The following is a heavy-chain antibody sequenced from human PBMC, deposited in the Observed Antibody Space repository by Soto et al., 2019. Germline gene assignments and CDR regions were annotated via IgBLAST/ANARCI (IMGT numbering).Heavy chain of an antibody. CDR1: GDSMSSSDYY. CDR2: IYYSGST. J-gene: IGHJ4*02. Sequence: SETLSLTCAVSGDSMSSSDYYWGWIRQPPGKGLEWIGSIYYSGSTYYNPSLQSRVAISVDTSKNQFSLKLKSVTAADTAIYNCARRRFNIRIFYSGLKTPAFAYGGQGAPVPVSP. CDR3: ARRRFNIRIFYSGLKTPAFAY. V-gene: IGHV4-39*01. D-gene: IGHD3-3*01.